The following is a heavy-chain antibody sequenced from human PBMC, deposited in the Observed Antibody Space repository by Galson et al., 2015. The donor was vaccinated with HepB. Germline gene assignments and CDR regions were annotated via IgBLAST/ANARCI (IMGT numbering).Heavy chain of an antibody. CDR3: ARAGSGTNDI. CDR2: INPSGGST. D-gene: IGHD6-25*01. CDR1: GYTFTSYY. J-gene: IGHJ3*02. Sequence: SVKVSCKASGYTFTSYYMHWVRQAPGQGLEWMGIINPSGGSTSYAQKFQGRVTMTRDTSTSTVYMELSSLRSEDTAVHCCARAGSGTNDIWGQGTMVTVSS. V-gene: IGHV1-46*03.